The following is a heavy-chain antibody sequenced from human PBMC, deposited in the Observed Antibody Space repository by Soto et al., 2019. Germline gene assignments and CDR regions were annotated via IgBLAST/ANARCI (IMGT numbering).Heavy chain of an antibody. CDR2: ISTYNGNT. J-gene: IGHJ4*02. Sequence: QVHLLQSGGEVKKPGASVRVSCKASGYTFTSYGICWVRQDPGQGLEWMGWISTYNGNTNYAQKVQGRVTMTIDTSTDTAYMELRSPRSDDTAVYYCARCMGYSYGHLDYWGQGTLVTVSS. D-gene: IGHD5-18*01. V-gene: IGHV1-18*01. CDR1: GYTFTSYG. CDR3: ARCMGYSYGHLDY.